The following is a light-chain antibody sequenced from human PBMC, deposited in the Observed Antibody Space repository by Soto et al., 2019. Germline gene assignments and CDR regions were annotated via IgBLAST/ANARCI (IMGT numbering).Light chain of an antibody. CDR2: AAS. V-gene: IGKV1-5*01. CDR3: QLLWTYPLT. Sequence: DIQLTQSPSTLSASVGDRVTITCRASQSVSSWLAWYQQKPGKAPNLLISAASTLHSGVPSRFSGSGSGTDFTLTISSLQPEDFATYYCQLLWTYPLTFGGGTKVEI. J-gene: IGKJ4*01. CDR1: QSVSSW.